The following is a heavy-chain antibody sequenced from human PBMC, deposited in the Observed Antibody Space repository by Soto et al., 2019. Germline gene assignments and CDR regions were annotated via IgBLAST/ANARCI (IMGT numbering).Heavy chain of an antibody. CDR3: ARQAAAPGIDLWFDP. Sequence: SETLSLTCAVSGSSISSGAYSWRWIRQPPGKGLEWIGYIYHSGNTYYNPSLKSRVTVSVDTSKNQFSLKLDSVTAADTAVYYCARQAAAPGIDLWFDPWGQGTLVTVSS. CDR2: IYHSGNT. V-gene: IGHV4-30-2*03. CDR1: GSSISSGAYS. J-gene: IGHJ5*02. D-gene: IGHD6-13*01.